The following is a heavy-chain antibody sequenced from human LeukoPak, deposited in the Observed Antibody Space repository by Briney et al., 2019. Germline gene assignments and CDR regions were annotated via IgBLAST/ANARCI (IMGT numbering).Heavy chain of an antibody. CDR2: MNPNSGNT. V-gene: IGHV1-8*01. J-gene: IGHJ5*02. CDR1: GYTFTSYD. D-gene: IGHD6-19*01. CDR3: ARGPPDYWSGWYELGDS. Sequence: ASVKVSCKASGYTFTSYDINWVRQATGQGLEWMGWMNPNSGNTSYAQKFQGRVTMTRNTSISTAYMELSSLRSEDTAVYYCARGPPDYWSGWYELGDSWGQGTLVTVSS.